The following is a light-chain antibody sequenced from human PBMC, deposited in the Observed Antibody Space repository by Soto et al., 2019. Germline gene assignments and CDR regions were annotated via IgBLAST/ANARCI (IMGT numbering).Light chain of an antibody. V-gene: IGKV1-9*01. CDR1: QDITNY. CDR2: GAS. J-gene: IGKJ4*01. CDR3: QKLNAYPHS. Sequence: DIQFTHSPSFLSASVVDRVTITFLASQDITNYLAWYLQKPGKAPKLLIYGASTLQSGVPSRFSGSGSGTEFTLTVSSLQPEDFATYYCQKLNAYPHSFGGGTKVDIK.